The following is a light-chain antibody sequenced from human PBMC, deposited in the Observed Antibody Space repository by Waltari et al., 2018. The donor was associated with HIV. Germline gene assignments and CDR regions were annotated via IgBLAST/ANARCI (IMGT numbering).Light chain of an antibody. J-gene: IGLJ1*01. CDR1: SSAVGTYNR. CDR3: SSYTSSSTYV. Sequence: QSALTQPPSVSGSPGQSVTISCTGTSSAVGTYNRFSWYQQSPGTAPQLMIYEVSNRPSGVPDRFSGSKSGNTASLTISGLQAEDEADYYCSSYTSSSTYVFGTGTKVTVL. CDR2: EVS. V-gene: IGLV2-18*02.